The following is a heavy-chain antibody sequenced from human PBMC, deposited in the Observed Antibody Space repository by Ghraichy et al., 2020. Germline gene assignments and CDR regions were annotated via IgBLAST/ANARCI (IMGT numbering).Heavy chain of an antibody. CDR1: GGSISLYY. CDR2: IYYSGST. J-gene: IGHJ5*02. D-gene: IGHD2-21*02. V-gene: IGHV4-59*01. CDR3: VRGEVTARWFDP. Sequence: SETLSLTCTVSGGSISLYYWSWIRQPPGKGLEWIGYIYYSGSTNYNPSLKSRVTISVDTSKNQFSLKLSSVTAADTAVYYCVRGEVTARWFDPWGQGTLVTVSS.